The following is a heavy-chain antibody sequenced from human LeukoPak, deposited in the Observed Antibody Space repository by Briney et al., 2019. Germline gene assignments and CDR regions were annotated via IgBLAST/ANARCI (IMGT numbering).Heavy chain of an antibody. CDR1: GYTFTSYY. V-gene: IGHV1-46*01. D-gene: IGHD6-13*01. J-gene: IGHJ4*02. Sequence: ASVKVSCKASGYTFTSYYMHWVRQAPGQGLEWMGIINPSGGSTSYAQKFQGRVTMTRDTSTSTVYMELSSLRSEDTAVYYCARCSIAAAGKYYFDYWGQGTLVTVSS. CDR2: INPSGGST. CDR3: ARCSIAAAGKYYFDY.